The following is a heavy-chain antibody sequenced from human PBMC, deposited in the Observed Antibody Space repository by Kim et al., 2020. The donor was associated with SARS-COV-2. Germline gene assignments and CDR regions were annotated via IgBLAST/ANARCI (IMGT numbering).Heavy chain of an antibody. D-gene: IGHD3-16*02. CDR2: ISAYNGNT. V-gene: IGHV1-18*04. Sequence: ASVKVSCKASGYTFTSYGISWVRQAPGQGLEWMGWISAYNGNTNYAQKLQGRVTMTTDTSTSTAYMELRSLRSDDTAVYYCAITYVWGSYRPHYDYYYGMDVWGQGTTVTVSS. CDR3: AITYVWGSYRPHYDYYYGMDV. J-gene: IGHJ6*02. CDR1: GYTFTSYG.